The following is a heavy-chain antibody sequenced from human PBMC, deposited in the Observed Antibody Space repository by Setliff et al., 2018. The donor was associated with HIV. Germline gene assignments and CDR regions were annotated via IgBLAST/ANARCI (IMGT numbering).Heavy chain of an antibody. CDR3: ATGGDSPLVKGYYFAF. CDR1: GYPFTGYY. J-gene: IGHJ4*02. CDR2: INPDSGGS. V-gene: IGHV1-2*02. Sequence: ASVKVSCKASGYPFTGYYIHWVRQAPGQGLEWMGWINPDSGGSVSAEKLQGRVTMTRDTSISTAYLELNSLISADTAVYYCATGGDSPLVKGYYFAFWGQGTLVTVSS. D-gene: IGHD5-18*01.